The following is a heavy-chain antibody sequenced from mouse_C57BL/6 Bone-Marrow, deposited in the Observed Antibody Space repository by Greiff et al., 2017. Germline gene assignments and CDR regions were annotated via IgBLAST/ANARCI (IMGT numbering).Heavy chain of an antibody. CDR3: ARSDRYYYAMDY. CDR1: GFTFSDYY. D-gene: IGHD3-2*01. V-gene: IGHV5-12*01. CDR2: ISNGGGST. J-gene: IGHJ4*01. Sequence: EVKLVESGGGLVQPGGSLKLSCAASGFTFSDYYMYWVRQTPEKRLEWVAYISNGGGSTYYPDTVKGRFTISRDNAKNTRDLQMSRLKSEDTAMYYYARSDRYYYAMDYWGQGTSVTVSS.